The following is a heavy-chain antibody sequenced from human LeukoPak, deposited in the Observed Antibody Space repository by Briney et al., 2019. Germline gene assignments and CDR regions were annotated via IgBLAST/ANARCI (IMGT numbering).Heavy chain of an antibody. CDR3: TNSGYDLAYLDY. CDR2: IVPIFGTA. D-gene: IGHD5-12*01. J-gene: IGHJ4*02. Sequence: SVRVSCKASGGTFSSYAISWVRQAPGQGLEWMGGIVPIFGTANYAQKFQGRVTITADKSTSTAYMELSSLRSEDTAVYYCTNSGYDLAYLDYWGQGTLVTVSS. CDR1: GGTFSSYA. V-gene: IGHV1-69*06.